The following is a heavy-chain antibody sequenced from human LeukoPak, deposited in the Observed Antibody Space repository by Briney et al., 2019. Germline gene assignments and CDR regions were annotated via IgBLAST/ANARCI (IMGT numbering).Heavy chain of an antibody. Sequence: GRCLRPSWAASGFTFSNVGINWVRQAPGKGLEWVSSISSSSSYISYADSVKGRFTISRDNAKNSLDLQMNSLRAEDTAVYYCAIDRYSSGWYTFDYWGQGTLVTVSS. D-gene: IGHD6-19*01. V-gene: IGHV3-21*01. CDR1: GFTFSNVG. J-gene: IGHJ4*02. CDR2: ISSSSSYI. CDR3: AIDRYSSGWYTFDY.